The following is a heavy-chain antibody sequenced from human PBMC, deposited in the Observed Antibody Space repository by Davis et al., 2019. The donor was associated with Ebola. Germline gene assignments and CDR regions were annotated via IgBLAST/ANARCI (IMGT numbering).Heavy chain of an antibody. Sequence: PGGSLRLSCAGSGFSVSDKYMSWVRQAPGKGLEWVALIRYDGSITWYADSVKGRFTISKDDSKNTLYLEMDSLRAEDTAEYYCARELGFCSRSGSCYSDYWGQGTLVTVSS. CDR3: ARELGFCSRSGSCYSDY. CDR1: GFSVSDKY. J-gene: IGHJ4*02. CDR2: IRYDGSIT. D-gene: IGHD2-2*02. V-gene: IGHV3-33*08.